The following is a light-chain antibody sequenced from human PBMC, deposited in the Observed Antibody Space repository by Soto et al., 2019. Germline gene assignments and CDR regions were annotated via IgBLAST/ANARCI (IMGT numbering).Light chain of an antibody. CDR3: HQYDNAPQT. Sequence: EIVLRQSPGTLSLSPGERATLDCRASQTLRRTYIAWYQQKPGQAPRVLIYGASKRATGIPDRFSGSGSGTDFSLTISRLEPEDFAVYYCHQYDNAPQTYGQGTKVDIK. CDR2: GAS. CDR1: QTLRRTY. J-gene: IGKJ2*01. V-gene: IGKV3-20*01.